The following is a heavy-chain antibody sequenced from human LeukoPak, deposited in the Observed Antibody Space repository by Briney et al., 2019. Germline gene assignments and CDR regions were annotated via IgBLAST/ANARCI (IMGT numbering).Heavy chain of an antibody. CDR3: ARYRNCGSDCYDAFDI. J-gene: IGHJ3*02. D-gene: IGHD2-21*02. Sequence: SETLSLTCTVSGYPIGSGYYWGWIRQPPGKGLEWIGGIYHRGSTYYNPSLKSRVTISVDTSKNQFSLKLNSVTAADTAVYYCARYRNCGSDCYDAFDIWGQGTMVTVSS. CDR2: IYHRGST. CDR1: GYPIGSGYY. V-gene: IGHV4-38-2*02.